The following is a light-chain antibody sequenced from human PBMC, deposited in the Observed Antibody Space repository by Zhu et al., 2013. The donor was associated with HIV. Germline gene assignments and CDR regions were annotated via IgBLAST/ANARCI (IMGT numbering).Light chain of an antibody. Sequence: DIQMTQSPSSLSASVGNRVTISCRASQTISNSLNWYQQKPGKAPEVLIYTASSLQSGVPSRFSGSGSGTDFTLTISSLQPEDFATYYCQQGYTIPSFGQGTKLEIK. CDR1: QTISNS. V-gene: IGKV1-39*01. J-gene: IGKJ2*01. CDR2: TAS. CDR3: QQGYTIPS.